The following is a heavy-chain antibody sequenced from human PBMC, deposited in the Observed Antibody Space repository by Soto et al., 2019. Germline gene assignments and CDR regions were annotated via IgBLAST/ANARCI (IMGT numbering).Heavy chain of an antibody. CDR2: ISGSGGST. D-gene: IGHD3-9*01. V-gene: IGHV3-23*01. CDR3: AKSWPRIYDILTPNWFDP. J-gene: IGHJ5*02. CDR1: GFTFSSYA. Sequence: PGGSLRLSCAASGFTFSSYAMTWVRQAPGKGLEWVSAISGSGGSTYYADSVKGRFTISRDNSKNTLYLQMNSLRAEDTAVYYCAKSWPRIYDILTPNWFDPWGQGTLVTSPQ.